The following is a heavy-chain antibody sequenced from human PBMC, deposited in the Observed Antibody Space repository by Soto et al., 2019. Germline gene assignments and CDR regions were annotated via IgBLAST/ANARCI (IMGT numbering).Heavy chain of an antibody. J-gene: IGHJ6*02. D-gene: IGHD3-3*01. CDR1: GYTFTSYD. CDR3: ARGPRITIFGVVSGYYGMDV. V-gene: IGHV1-8*01. CDR2: MNPNSGNT. Sequence: QVQLVQSGAEVKKPGASVKVSCKASGYTFTSYDINWVRQATGQGLEWMGWMNPNSGNTGYAQKFQGRVTMTRNTSRSTAYMELSSLRSEETAVYYCARGPRITIFGVVSGYYGMDVWGQGTTVTVSS.